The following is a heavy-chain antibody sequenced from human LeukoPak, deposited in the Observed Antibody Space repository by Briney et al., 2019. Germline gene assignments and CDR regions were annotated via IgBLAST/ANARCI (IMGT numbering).Heavy chain of an antibody. Sequence: GASVKVSCKTSGYIFTDYYIYWVRQAPGQGLEWMGRINPNSGGTNYAQKFQGRVTVTRDTPSTTVYMELNSLRSDDTAVCYCARGGYPTTWGDFQHWGQGTVVAVSS. D-gene: IGHD7-27*01. CDR3: ARGGYPTTWGDFQH. CDR1: GYIFTDYY. J-gene: IGHJ1*01. V-gene: IGHV1-2*06. CDR2: INPNSGGT.